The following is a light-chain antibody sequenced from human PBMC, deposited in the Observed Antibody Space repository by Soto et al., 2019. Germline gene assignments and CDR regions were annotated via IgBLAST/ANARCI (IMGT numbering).Light chain of an antibody. Sequence: DIQMTQSPFSVSASVEDRVTITCRASQDISNRLAWYQQKPGKAPKXLIYAASTLQSGVPSRFSGSGSGTDLTLTISGLQPEDFETYYCQQTNTFPLTFGGGTKVDIK. J-gene: IGKJ4*01. V-gene: IGKV1D-12*01. CDR1: QDISNR. CDR2: AAS. CDR3: QQTNTFPLT.